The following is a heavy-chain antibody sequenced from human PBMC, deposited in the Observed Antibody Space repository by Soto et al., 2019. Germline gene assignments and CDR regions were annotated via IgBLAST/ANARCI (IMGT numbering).Heavy chain of an antibody. Sequence: GASVKVSCKASGYRFSSFYMHWVRQAPGQGLEWMGMISPSSGGTDYAEKFQGAVTMTADTSTSTVYMELSGLRSEDTAVYYCAKGAHETAASPFDYWG. D-gene: IGHD6-25*01. CDR2: ISPSSGGT. J-gene: IGHJ4*01. V-gene: IGHV1-46*01. CDR1: GYRFSSFY. CDR3: AKGAHETAASPFDY.